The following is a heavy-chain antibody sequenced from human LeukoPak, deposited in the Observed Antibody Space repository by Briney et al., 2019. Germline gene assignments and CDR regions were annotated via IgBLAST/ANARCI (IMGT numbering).Heavy chain of an antibody. D-gene: IGHD4-17*01. J-gene: IGHJ3*02. V-gene: IGHV3-30*18. CDR3: AKYGDYHAFDI. CDR2: ISYDGSNK. CDR1: GFTFSTYG. Sequence: GGSLRLSCAASGFTFSTYGMHWVRQAPGKGLEWVAVISYDGSNKYYADSVKGRFTISRDNSKNTLYLQMNSLRAEDTALYYCAKYGDYHAFDIWSQGTMVTVSS.